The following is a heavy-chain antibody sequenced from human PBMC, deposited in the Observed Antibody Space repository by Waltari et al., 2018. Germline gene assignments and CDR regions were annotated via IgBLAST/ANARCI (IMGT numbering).Heavy chain of an antibody. D-gene: IGHD3-22*01. CDR2: INPSSGGT. CDR3: AREMIGRDYFDY. J-gene: IGHJ4*02. Sequence: QVQLVQSGAEVKKPGASVKVSCKASGYTFTGYYMHWVRQAPGQGLEWMGWINPSSGGTNYAQKFQGRVTMTRDTSISTAYMELSRLRSDDTAVYYCAREMIGRDYFDYWGQGTLVTVSS. V-gene: IGHV1-2*02. CDR1: GYTFTGYY.